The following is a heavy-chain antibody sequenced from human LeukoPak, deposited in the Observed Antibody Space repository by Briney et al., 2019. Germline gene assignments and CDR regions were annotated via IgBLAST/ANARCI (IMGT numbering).Heavy chain of an antibody. CDR2: ISSSSSYI. D-gene: IGHD5-18*01. CDR1: GFTFSSYS. CDR3: ARGYSYGYGGGNDFDY. V-gene: IGHV3-21*01. Sequence: GVSLRLSCAASGFTFSSYSMNWVRQAPGKGLEWFSSISSSSSYIYYADSVKGRFTISRDNAKNSLYLQMNSLRAEDTAVYYCARGYSYGYGGGNDFDYWGQGTLVTVSS. J-gene: IGHJ4*02.